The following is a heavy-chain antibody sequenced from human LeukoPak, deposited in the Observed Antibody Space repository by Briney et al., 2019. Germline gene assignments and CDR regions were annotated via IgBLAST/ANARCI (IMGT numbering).Heavy chain of an antibody. D-gene: IGHD3-10*01. V-gene: IGHV6-1*01. Sequence: SQTLSLTCALSGDIFSSNSAAWNWIRQSPSRGLEWLGRTYYRSKWYNDYAVSVKNRITINPDTSKNQFSLQLNSVTPEDTAVYYCARGVLLWFGVGWFDPWGQGTLVTVSS. CDR1: GDIFSSNSAA. J-gene: IGHJ5*02. CDR3: ARGVLLWFGVGWFDP. CDR2: TYYRSKWYN.